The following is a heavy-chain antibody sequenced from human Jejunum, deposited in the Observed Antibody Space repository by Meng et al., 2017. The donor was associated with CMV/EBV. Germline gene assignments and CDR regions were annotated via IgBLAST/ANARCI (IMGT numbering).Heavy chain of an antibody. CDR1: ISNSDYY. J-gene: IGHJ4*02. CDR2: IYYSGST. Sequence: ISNSDYYWGWVRQPPGKGLEWNASIYYSGSTYYNASLKSRVTISVDTSKNQFSLKLSSVTAADTALYYCARAPFNYYDSSAYPPDSWGQGTLVTVSS. V-gene: IGHV4-39*07. D-gene: IGHD3-22*01. CDR3: ARAPFNYYDSSAYPPDS.